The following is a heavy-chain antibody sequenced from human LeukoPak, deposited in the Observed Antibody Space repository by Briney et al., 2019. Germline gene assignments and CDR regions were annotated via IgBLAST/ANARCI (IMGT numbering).Heavy chain of an antibody. CDR2: LNWNGGST. Sequence: GGSLRLSCAASGFTFDDYGMTWVRQAPGKGLEWVSGLNWNGGSTGYADSVKGRFTISRDNAKNSLYLQMNSLRAEDTVLYYCARDTYYYDSGGYFDYWGQGTLVTVSS. CDR3: ARDTYYYDSGGYFDY. V-gene: IGHV3-20*04. D-gene: IGHD3-22*01. CDR1: GFTFDDYG. J-gene: IGHJ4*02.